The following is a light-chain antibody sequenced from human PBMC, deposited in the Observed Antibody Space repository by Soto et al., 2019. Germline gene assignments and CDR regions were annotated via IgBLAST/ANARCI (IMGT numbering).Light chain of an antibody. CDR3: QQYQTYST. V-gene: IGKV1-5*01. CDR1: QSIRSL. Sequence: DIQMTQSPSTLSASVGNIFTITCRASQSIRSLLAWYQQKPGKAPKVLIYDASSLGSGVPSRLSGSASGTEFPLTISSMKPDDFATYFCQQYQTYSTFGHGTRLEIK. J-gene: IGKJ5*01. CDR2: DAS.